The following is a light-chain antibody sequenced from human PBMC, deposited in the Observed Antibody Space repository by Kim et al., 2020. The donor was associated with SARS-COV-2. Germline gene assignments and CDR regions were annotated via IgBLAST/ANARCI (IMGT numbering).Light chain of an antibody. J-gene: IGLJ2*01. CDR1: TSNIGSNT. CDR3: AVWDASLSGVV. V-gene: IGLV1-44*01. CDR2: SNN. Sequence: QSVLTQPPSASGTPGQNIIISCSGRTSNIGSNTVSWYQQLPGTAPQLLIFSNNQRPSGVPARFSASKSGTSASLAITGLQSDDEADYYCAVWDASLSGVVFGGGTQLTVL.